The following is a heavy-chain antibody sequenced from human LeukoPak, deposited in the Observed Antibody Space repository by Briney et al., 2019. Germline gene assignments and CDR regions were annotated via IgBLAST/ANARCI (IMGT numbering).Heavy chain of an antibody. Sequence: PGGSLRLSCAASGFTFSSYAMSWARQAPGKGLEWVSTISDSGGNTYYADSVKGRFTISRDNSKNTLYLQMNSLRAEDTAVSYCAKDKSSSWEDAFDIWGQGTMVTVSS. CDR1: GFTFSSYA. D-gene: IGHD6-13*01. CDR3: AKDKSSSWEDAFDI. J-gene: IGHJ3*02. V-gene: IGHV3-23*01. CDR2: ISDSGGNT.